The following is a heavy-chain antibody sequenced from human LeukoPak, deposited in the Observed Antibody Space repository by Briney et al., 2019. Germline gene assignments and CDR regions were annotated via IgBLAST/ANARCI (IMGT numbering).Heavy chain of an antibody. Sequence: PSQTLSLTCTVSGGSISSGGYYWSWIRQHPGKGLEWIGYIYYSGSTYYNPSLKSRVTISVDTSKNQFSLKLSSVTAADTAVYYCARVGLTQWELPMTDIDYWGQGTLVTVSS. V-gene: IGHV4-31*03. CDR3: ARVGLTQWELPMTDIDY. CDR2: IYYSGST. CDR1: GGSISSGGYY. J-gene: IGHJ4*02. D-gene: IGHD1-26*01.